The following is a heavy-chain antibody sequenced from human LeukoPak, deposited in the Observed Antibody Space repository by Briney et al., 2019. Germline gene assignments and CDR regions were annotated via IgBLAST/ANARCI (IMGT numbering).Heavy chain of an antibody. Sequence: GGSLKISCKGSGYSFTSYWIGWVRQMPGKGLEWMGIIYPGDSDTRYSPSFQGQVTISADKSISTAYLQWSSLKASDTAMYYCARSPRNYYDSSGYYPYYFDYWGQGTLVTVSS. V-gene: IGHV5-51*01. CDR3: ARSPRNYYDSSGYYPYYFDY. CDR1: GYSFTSYW. CDR2: IYPGDSDT. D-gene: IGHD3-22*01. J-gene: IGHJ4*02.